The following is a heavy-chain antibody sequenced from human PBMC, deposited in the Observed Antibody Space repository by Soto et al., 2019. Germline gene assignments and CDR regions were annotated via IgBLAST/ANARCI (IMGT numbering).Heavy chain of an antibody. J-gene: IGHJ4*02. CDR1: GYAFTTYG. CDR3: ARGRYGDY. CDR2: ISAHNGNT. D-gene: IGHD1-1*01. V-gene: IGHV1-18*01. Sequence: QVHLVQSGAEVKKPGALVKVSCKGSGYAFTTYGITWVRQAPGQGLEWMGWISAHNGNTNYAQKLQGRVTVTRDTSTSTAYMELRSLRSDDTAVYYCARGRYGDYWGQGALVTGSS.